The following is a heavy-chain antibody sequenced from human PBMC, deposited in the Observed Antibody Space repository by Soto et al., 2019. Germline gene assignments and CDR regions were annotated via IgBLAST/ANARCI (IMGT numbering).Heavy chain of an antibody. V-gene: IGHV5-51*01. CDR1: SLW. CDR2: IYPGDSDT. CDR3: ARHHCSSTSCYYYYYMDV. D-gene: IGHD2-2*01. J-gene: IGHJ6*03. Sequence: SLWSGWVRQMPGKGLEWMGIIYPGDSDTRYSPSFQGQVTISADKSISTAYLQWSSLKTSDTAMYYCARHHCSSTSCYYYYYMDVWGKGTTVTVSS.